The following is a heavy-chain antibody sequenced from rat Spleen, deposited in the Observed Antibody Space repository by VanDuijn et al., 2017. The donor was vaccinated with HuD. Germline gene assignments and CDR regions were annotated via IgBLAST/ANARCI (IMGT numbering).Heavy chain of an antibody. D-gene: IGHD1-2*01. CDR3: ARHRIYYSSYVYAFDY. V-gene: IGHV5-29*01. J-gene: IGHJ2*01. CDR1: GFTFSNYG. CDR2: ISYDGRST. Sequence: EVQLVESGGGLVQPGRSLKLSCAASGFTFSNYGMAWVRQAPTKGLDWVAIISYDGRSTFYRDSVKGRFTVSRDNAKNTLYLQMDSLRSEDTATYYCARHRIYYSSYVYAFDYWGQGVMVTVSS.